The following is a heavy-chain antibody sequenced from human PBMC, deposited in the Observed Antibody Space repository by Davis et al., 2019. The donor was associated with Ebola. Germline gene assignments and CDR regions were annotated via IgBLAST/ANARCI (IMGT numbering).Heavy chain of an antibody. Sequence: MPSETLSLTCSVSGGSISSSNYYCGWIRQPPGKGLEWIGNIYYSGNTYYNPSLKSRLTIDVDTSKNEFSLKLSSVTAADTAIYFCARGHAYGSMVYGLDVWGQGTTVTVSS. J-gene: IGHJ6*02. D-gene: IGHD3-10*01. V-gene: IGHV4-39*01. CDR1: GGSISSSNYY. CDR2: IYYSGNT. CDR3: ARGHAYGSMVYGLDV.